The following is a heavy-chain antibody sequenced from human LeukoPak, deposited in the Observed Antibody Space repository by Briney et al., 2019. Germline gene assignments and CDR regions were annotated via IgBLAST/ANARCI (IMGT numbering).Heavy chain of an antibody. CDR2: ISGSGGST. D-gene: IGHD6-13*01. J-gene: IGHJ4*02. CDR1: GFTFSSYA. Sequence: GGSLRLSCAASGFTFSSYAMSWVRQAPRKGLEWVSAISGSGGSTYYADSVKGRFTISRDNSKNTLYLQMNSLRAEDTAVYYCAKKARDSSSSYGYYFDYWGQGTLVTVSS. V-gene: IGHV3-23*01. CDR3: AKKARDSSSSYGYYFDY.